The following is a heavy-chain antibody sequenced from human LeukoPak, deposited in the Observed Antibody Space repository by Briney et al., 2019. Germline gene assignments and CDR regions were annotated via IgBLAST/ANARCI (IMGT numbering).Heavy chain of an antibody. CDR3: ARAPDWNPYFDY. V-gene: IGHV3-11*01. D-gene: IGHD1-1*01. Sequence: GGSLRLSCAASGFTFSDYYMSWLRQAPGKGLEGVSYISSSGSTIYYADSVKGRFTISRDNAKNSLYLQMNSLRAEDTAVYYCARAPDWNPYFDYWGQGTLVTVSS. J-gene: IGHJ4*02. CDR1: GFTFSDYY. CDR2: ISSSGSTI.